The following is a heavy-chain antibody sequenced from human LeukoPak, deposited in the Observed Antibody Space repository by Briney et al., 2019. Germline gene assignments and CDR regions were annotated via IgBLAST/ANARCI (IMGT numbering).Heavy chain of an antibody. D-gene: IGHD3-10*01. CDR3: ARIGSYGSGYYHFYYMDV. CDR1: GFTFSESY. J-gene: IGHJ6*03. CDR2: ISSGSSTI. V-gene: IGHV3-11*04. Sequence: GGSLRLSCAASGFTFSESYMTWIRQAPAKGLEWVSYISSGSSTIYYAESVKGRFTISRDNGKNSLYLQLNSLSADDTAVYYCARIGSYGSGYYHFYYMDVWGKGTTVTASS.